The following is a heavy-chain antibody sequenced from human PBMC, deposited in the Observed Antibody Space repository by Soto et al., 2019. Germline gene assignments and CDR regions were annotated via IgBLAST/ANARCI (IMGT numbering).Heavy chain of an antibody. V-gene: IGHV4-34*01. CDR2: INHSGST. CDR1: GGSFSGYY. CDR3: ARSQDSIWFGELSRFDY. D-gene: IGHD3-10*01. Sequence: SETLSLTCAVYGGSFSGYYWSWIRQPPGKGLEWIGEINHSGSTNYNPSLKSRVTISVDTSKNQFSLKLSSVTAADTAVYYCARSQDSIWFGELSRFDYWGQGTLVTVSS. J-gene: IGHJ4*02.